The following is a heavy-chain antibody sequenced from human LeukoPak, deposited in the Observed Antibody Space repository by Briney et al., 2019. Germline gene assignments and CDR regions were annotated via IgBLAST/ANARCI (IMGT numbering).Heavy chain of an antibody. J-gene: IGHJ4*02. CDR2: ISGSGGST. CDR1: GFIFSSYA. V-gene: IGHV3-23*01. CDR3: AKLSYSSDDY. D-gene: IGHD6-19*01. Sequence: GGSLRLSCAASGFIFSSYAMNWVRQAPGKGLEWVSGISGSGGSTYYADSVKGRFTISKDNSKNTLYLQMNSRRAEDTAVYYCAKLSYSSDDYWGQGTLVTVSS.